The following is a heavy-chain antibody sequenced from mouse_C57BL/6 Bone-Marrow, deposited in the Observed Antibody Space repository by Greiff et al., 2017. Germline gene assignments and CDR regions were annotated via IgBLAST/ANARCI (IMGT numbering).Heavy chain of an antibody. V-gene: IGHV1-55*01. CDR2: IYPGSGST. D-gene: IGHD1-1*01. J-gene: IGHJ2*01. CDR3: ARSIYYYGSSLFDY. CDR1: GYTFTSYW. Sequence: VQLQQPGAELVKPGASVKMSCKASGYTFTSYWITWVKQRPGQGLEWIGDIYPGSGSTNYNEKFKSKATLTVDTSSSTAYMQLSSLTSEDSAVYYCARSIYYYGSSLFDYWGQGTTRTVSS.